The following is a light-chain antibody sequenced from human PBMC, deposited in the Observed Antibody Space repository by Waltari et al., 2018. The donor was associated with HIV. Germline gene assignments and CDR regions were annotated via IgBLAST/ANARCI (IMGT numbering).Light chain of an antibody. Sequence: EIVMTQSPATLSVSPGERATLSCRASQSVRSSVAWYQQRPGQDPRLLIYSTSIRATGIPARFSGSGSETEFTLTISNLQSEDFAVYYCQQHSNWPLSITFGQGTRLQIK. CDR3: QQHSNWPLSIT. CDR1: QSVRSS. J-gene: IGKJ5*01. CDR2: STS. V-gene: IGKV3-15*01.